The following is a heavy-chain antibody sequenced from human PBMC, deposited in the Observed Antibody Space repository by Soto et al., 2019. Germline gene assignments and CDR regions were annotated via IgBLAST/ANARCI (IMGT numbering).Heavy chain of an antibody. CDR2: INHSGSN. CDR3: GRGGLLIAARPMDY. J-gene: IGHJ4*02. CDR1: GGSFSGYY. Sequence: SETLSLTCAVYGGSFSGYYWSWIRQPPGKGLEWIGEINHSGSNNYNPSLKSRVTISVDTSKNQFSLKLSSVTAADTAVYYCGRGGLLIAARPMDYWGQGTLVTVSS. V-gene: IGHV4-34*01. D-gene: IGHD6-6*01.